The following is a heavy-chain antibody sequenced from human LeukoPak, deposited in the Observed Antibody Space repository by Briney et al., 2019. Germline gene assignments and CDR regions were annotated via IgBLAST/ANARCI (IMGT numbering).Heavy chain of an antibody. D-gene: IGHD1-26*01. CDR2: IYTSGST. CDR3: AGAAVGATPVYYYYYYYMDV. Sequence: PSETLSLTCTVSGGSISSYYWSWIRQPAGKGLEWIGRIYTSGSTNYNPSLKSRVTMSVDTSKNQFSLKLSSVTAADTAVYYCAGAAVGATPVYYYYYYYMDVWGKGTTVTVSS. CDR1: GGSISSYY. J-gene: IGHJ6*03. V-gene: IGHV4-4*07.